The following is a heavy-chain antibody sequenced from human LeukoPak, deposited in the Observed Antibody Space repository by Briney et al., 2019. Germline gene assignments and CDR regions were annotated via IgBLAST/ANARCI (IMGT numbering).Heavy chain of an antibody. Sequence: ASVKVSCKASSCSFNRYGISWVRQAPGQGLEWMGWISGYNGNTNYAQKFLGRVSMTADTSTSTAYMELRSLTSDDTAVYYCARSGRGTYYYFDLWGQGTLVTVSS. J-gene: IGHJ4*02. CDR1: SCSFNRYG. CDR3: ARSGRGTYYYFDL. CDR2: ISGYNGNT. V-gene: IGHV1-18*01. D-gene: IGHD5-12*01.